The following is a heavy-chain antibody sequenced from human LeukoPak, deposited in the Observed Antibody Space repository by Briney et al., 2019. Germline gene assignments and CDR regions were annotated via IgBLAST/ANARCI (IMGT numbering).Heavy chain of an antibody. Sequence: ASVKVSCKASGYTFNSYYMHWVRQAPGQGLEWMGIINPSGGSTSYAQKFQGRVTMTRDTSTSTVYMELSSLRSEDTAVYYCARAHWSYDFWSGYYSWFDPWGQGTLVTVSS. CDR1: GYTFNSYY. CDR2: INPSGGST. CDR3: ARAHWSYDFWSGYYSWFDP. D-gene: IGHD3-3*01. J-gene: IGHJ5*02. V-gene: IGHV1-46*02.